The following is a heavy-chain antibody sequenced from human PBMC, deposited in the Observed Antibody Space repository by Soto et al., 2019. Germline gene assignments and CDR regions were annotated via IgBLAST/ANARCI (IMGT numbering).Heavy chain of an antibody. CDR3: ATSYGSGSRPFDH. CDR1: GGTFSSNT. Sequence: QVQLVQSGAEVKNPGSSVKVSCQASGGTFSSNTINWVRQAPGQGPEWMGRILPLLVMANYAQKFQGRVSIIASKSTGTGYMHLSTLRSEDTAIYFCATSYGSGSRPFDHWGQGTLVTVSS. V-gene: IGHV1-69*02. D-gene: IGHD3-10*01. CDR2: ILPLLVMA. J-gene: IGHJ4*02.